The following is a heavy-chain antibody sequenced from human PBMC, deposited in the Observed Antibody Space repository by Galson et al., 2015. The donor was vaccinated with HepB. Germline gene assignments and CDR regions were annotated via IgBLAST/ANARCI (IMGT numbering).Heavy chain of an antibody. J-gene: IGHJ4*02. Sequence: SLRLSCAGSGFTFSDYYMSWIRQAPGKGLEWISYIGGSGSTTYYADSVRGRFTISRDNAKSSLFLQMNSLRAEDTAVYYCARSSIAVVWNWGQGTLVTVSS. CDR1: GFTFSDYY. D-gene: IGHD6-19*01. V-gene: IGHV3-11*01. CDR2: IGGSGSTT. CDR3: ARSSIAVVWN.